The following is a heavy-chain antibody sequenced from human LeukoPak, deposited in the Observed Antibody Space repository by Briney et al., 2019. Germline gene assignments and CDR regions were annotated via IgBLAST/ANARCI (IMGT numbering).Heavy chain of an antibody. CDR1: GFTLSDDW. CDR2: INQGGSDK. CDR3: TRDRSPADYD. V-gene: IGHV3-7*01. Sequence: PGGSLRLSCAASGFTLSDDWMRWVRQAPGKGLEWVANINQGGSDKYYVDSVKGRFIISRDNANNLLYLQMNSLRGEDTALYSWTRDRSPADYDWGQGTLVTVSS. D-gene: IGHD3-16*01. J-gene: IGHJ4*02.